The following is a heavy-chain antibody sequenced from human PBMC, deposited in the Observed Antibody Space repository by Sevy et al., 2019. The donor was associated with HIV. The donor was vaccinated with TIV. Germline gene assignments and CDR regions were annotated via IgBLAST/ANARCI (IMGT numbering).Heavy chain of an antibody. J-gene: IGHJ4*02. V-gene: IGHV4-59*01. CDR3: ARGGAGLGSGSDAPFDL. CDR1: GGPINNYH. Sequence: SETLSLTCTVSGGPINNYHWIWIRQTPGKGLEWIGYIYHSGSTKYNPSLKSRVSISVDTSMNQFHLRVSPVTTADTAVYFCARGGAGLGSGSDAPFDLWGQGALVTVSS. CDR2: IYHSGST. D-gene: IGHD3-10*01.